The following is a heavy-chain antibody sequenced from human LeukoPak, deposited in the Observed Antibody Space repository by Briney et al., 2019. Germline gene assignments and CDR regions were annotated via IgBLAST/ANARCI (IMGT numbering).Heavy chain of an antibody. CDR1: GFTFRSYG. CDR3: AKDPEEYQLFAPAWFDP. Sequence: GGSLRLSCAASGFTFRSYGMHWVRQAPGKGLEWVPFIRYDGSNKYYADPVKGRFTISRDNSKNTLYMQMNSLRAEDTAVYYCAKDPEEYQLFAPAWFDPWGQGTLVTVSS. D-gene: IGHD2-2*01. V-gene: IGHV3-30*02. CDR2: IRYDGSNK. J-gene: IGHJ5*02.